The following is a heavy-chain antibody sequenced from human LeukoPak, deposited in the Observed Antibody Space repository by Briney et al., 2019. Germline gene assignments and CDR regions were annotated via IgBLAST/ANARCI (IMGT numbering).Heavy chain of an antibody. CDR3: ARADYSTAFDI. Sequence: SVKVSCKASGFTFTSSAMQWVRQARGQRLEWIGWIVVGSGNTNYAQKFQGRVTITADESTSTAYMELSSLRSEDTAVYYCARADYSTAFDIWGQGTMVTVSS. CDR1: GFTFTSSA. CDR2: IVVGSGNT. D-gene: IGHD4-11*01. J-gene: IGHJ3*02. V-gene: IGHV1-58*02.